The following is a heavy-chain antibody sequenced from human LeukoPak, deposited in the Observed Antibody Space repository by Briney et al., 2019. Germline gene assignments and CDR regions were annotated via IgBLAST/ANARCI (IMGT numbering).Heavy chain of an antibody. CDR2: TNHSGST. CDR3: ARGPQITMVRGVIISPFDC. CDR1: GGSFSGYY. D-gene: IGHD3-10*01. J-gene: IGHJ4*02. Sequence: SETLSLTCAVYGGSFSGYYWSWIRQPPGKGLEWIGETNHSGSTNYNPSLKSRVTISVDTSKNQFPLKLSSVTTADTAVYYCARGPQITMVRGVIISPFDCWGQGTLVTVSS. V-gene: IGHV4-34*01.